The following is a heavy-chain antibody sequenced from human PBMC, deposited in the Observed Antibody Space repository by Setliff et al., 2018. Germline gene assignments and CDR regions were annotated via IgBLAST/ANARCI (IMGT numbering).Heavy chain of an antibody. J-gene: IGHJ4*02. V-gene: IGHV3-30*02. CDR3: ASAEVVVAP. CDR2: IQYDGSDK. D-gene: IGHD2-15*01. Sequence: PGRSLRLSCAASGFLFSSYGMHWVRQAPGKGLEWVAFIQYDGSDKYYEDSVKGRFTISRDNSASTVYMELSSLRYEDTAVYYCASAEVVVAPWGQGTLVTVSS. CDR1: GFLFSSYG.